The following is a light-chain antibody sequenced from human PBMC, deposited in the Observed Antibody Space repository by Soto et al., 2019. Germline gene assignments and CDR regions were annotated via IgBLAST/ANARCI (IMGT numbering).Light chain of an antibody. V-gene: IGLV2-8*01. Sequence: QSALTQPTSASGSPGQSVTISCTGTSSDVGGYNYVSWYQQYPGRAPKLMIYEVTKRPSGVPDRFSGSKSGNTASLTVSGLQAEDEADYYCSSYAASNNFYFVLGVGTKLTVL. CDR1: SSDVGGYNY. CDR3: SSYAASNNFYFV. J-gene: IGLJ3*02. CDR2: EVT.